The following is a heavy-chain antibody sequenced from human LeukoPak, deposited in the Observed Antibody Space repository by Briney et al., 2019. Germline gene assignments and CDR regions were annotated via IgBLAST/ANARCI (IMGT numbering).Heavy chain of an antibody. Sequence: SQTLSLTCTVSGGSISSYYWSWIRQPAGKGLEWIGRIYTSGSTNYNPSLKSRVTMSVDTSKNQFSLKLSSVTAADTAVYYCARDRSYDFWSGYPSLYFDYWGQGTLVTVSS. CDR3: ARDRSYDFWSGYPSLYFDY. D-gene: IGHD3-3*01. V-gene: IGHV4-4*07. CDR2: IYTSGST. J-gene: IGHJ4*02. CDR1: GGSISSYY.